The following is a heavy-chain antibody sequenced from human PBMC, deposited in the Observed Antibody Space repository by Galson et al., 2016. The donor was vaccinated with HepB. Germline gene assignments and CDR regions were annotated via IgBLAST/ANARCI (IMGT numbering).Heavy chain of an antibody. CDR2: IDIDGSGI. D-gene: IGHD2-8*01. CDR1: GFIFSNFW. J-gene: IGHJ5*02. CDR3: IRDWRNGAYDR. Sequence: LRLSCAVSGFIFSNFWMHWVRQAPRKGLVWVARIDIDGSGIRYAESVKGRFTISRDNAKNTLYLQMDSLRVDDTAVYYCIRDWRNGAYDRWGQGTLVTVAS. V-gene: IGHV3-74*01.